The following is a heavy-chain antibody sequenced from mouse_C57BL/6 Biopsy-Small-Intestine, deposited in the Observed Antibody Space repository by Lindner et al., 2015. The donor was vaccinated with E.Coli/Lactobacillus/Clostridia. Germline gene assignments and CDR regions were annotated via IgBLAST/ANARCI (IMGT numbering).Heavy chain of an antibody. CDR2: IWAGGGT. J-gene: IGHJ3*01. CDR1: GFSLTGYA. Sequence: VQLQESGPGLVAPSQSLSITCTVSGFSLTGYAISWIRQPPGKGLEWLGVIWAGGGTVYNSALKSRLSIGKDNSKSQVFLKMNSLQTDDTARYYCARLYYDHEFAYWGQGTLVTVSA. CDR3: ARLYYDHEFAY. V-gene: IGHV2-9-1*01. D-gene: IGHD2-4*01.